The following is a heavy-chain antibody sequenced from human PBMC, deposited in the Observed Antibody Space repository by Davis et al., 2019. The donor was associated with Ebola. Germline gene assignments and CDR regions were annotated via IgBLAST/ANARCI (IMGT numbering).Heavy chain of an antibody. CDR1: GYTFTSCD. V-gene: IGHV1-2*02. CDR3: ARGIVLMLYAIRDYGLDV. D-gene: IGHD2-8*01. CDR2: INPNSGGT. Sequence: AASVKVSCKASGYTFTSCDINWVRQATGQGLEWMGWINPNSGGTNYAQKFQGRVTMTRDTSISTAYMELSRLRSDDTAVYYCARGIVLMLYAIRDYGLDVWGQGTTVTVSS. J-gene: IGHJ6*02.